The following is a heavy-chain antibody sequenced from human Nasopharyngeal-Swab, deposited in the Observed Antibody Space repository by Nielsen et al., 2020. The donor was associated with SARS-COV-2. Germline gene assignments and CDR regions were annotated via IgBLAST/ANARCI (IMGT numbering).Heavy chain of an antibody. D-gene: IGHD5-18*01. Sequence: GGSLRLSCAASGFTFSDYYMSWIRQAPGKGLEWVSAISGSGGSTYYADSVKGRFTISRDNSKNTLYLQMNSLRAEDTAVYYCAKDWVTGDTAMVTDYWGQGTLVTVSS. J-gene: IGHJ4*02. CDR2: ISGSGGST. V-gene: IGHV3-23*01. CDR3: AKDWVTGDTAMVTDY. CDR1: GFTFSDYY.